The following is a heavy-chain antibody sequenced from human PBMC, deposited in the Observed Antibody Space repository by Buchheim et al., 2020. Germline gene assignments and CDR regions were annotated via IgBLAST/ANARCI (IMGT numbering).Heavy chain of an antibody. CDR2: IKQDGREK. Sequence: EVQLVESGGGLVQPGGSLRLSCAASGFTFSSYWMSWVRQATGKGLKWVANIKQDGREKYYVDSVKGRFTISRDNAKNSLYLQMNSLRAEDTAVYYCARDRAGNSGWSYGLDYWGQGTL. CDR1: GFTFSSYW. D-gene: IGHD6-19*01. V-gene: IGHV3-7*01. J-gene: IGHJ4*02. CDR3: ARDRAGNSGWSYGLDY.